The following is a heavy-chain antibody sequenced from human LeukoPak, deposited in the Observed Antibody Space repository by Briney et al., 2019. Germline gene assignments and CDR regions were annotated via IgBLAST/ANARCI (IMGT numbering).Heavy chain of an antibody. V-gene: IGHV5-51*01. J-gene: IGHJ4*02. CDR3: ARRKGCSSTSCPPDY. CDR2: IYPGDSDT. CDR1: GXGFTTYW. Sequence: GESLKISCRGSGXGFTTYWIGWVRQMPGKGLEWMGIIYPGDSDTRYSPSFQGQVTMSADKSINTAYLQWSSLKASDTAMYYCARRKGCSSTSCPPDYWGQGTLVTVSS. D-gene: IGHD2-2*01.